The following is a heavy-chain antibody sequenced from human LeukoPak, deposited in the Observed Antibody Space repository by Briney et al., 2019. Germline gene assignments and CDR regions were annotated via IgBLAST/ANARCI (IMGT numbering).Heavy chain of an antibody. CDR1: GFTFSTYA. V-gene: IGHV3-23*01. J-gene: IGHJ4*02. CDR2: IHNDAVGT. CDR3: AKFRGGTTTLFHFDY. D-gene: IGHD1-1*01. Sequence: PGGSLRLSCAASGFTFSTYAMSWVRQAPGKGLDWVSLIHNDAVGTYYAGSVKGRFTISRDNSKNTLYLQMNSLRAEDTALYYGAKFRGGTTTLFHFDYWGQGTLGAVSS.